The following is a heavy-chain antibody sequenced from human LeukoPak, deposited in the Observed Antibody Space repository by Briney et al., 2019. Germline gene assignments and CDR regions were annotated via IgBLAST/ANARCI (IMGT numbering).Heavy chain of an antibody. CDR3: ASNSNRAGGY. V-gene: IGHV3-48*04. D-gene: IGHD2-21*01. Sequence: GGSLRLSCAAAGFTFSTYGMNWVRQAPGKGLEWVSYISGNNGNICYADSVKGRFTISRDNAKNSLYLQMNSLRAEDTAVYYCASNSNRAGGYWGQGTLVTVSS. CDR2: ISGNNGNI. CDR1: GFTFSTYG. J-gene: IGHJ4*02.